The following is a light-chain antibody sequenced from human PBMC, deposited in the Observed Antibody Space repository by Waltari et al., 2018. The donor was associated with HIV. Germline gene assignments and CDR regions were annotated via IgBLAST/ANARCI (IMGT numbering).Light chain of an antibody. V-gene: IGLV2-14*01. CDR3: TSYTSSSPCV. J-gene: IGLJ1*01. CDR1: RSTLRCYTH. Sequence: QSALTQPASVSGSPGQSITISCTGPRSTLRCYTHVSWYQQHPDRAPKLMIYEVSNRPAGVSNRFAGSKSGNTASLTISGLQAEDEADYYCTSYTSSSPCVFGTGTKVTVL. CDR2: EVS.